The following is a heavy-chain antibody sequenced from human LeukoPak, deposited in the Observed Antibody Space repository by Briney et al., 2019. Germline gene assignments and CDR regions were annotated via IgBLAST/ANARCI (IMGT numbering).Heavy chain of an antibody. D-gene: IGHD3-10*01. CDR2: INSDGSST. Sequence: GGSLRLSCAVSGVTFSSYWMPWGRQAPGKGPVWVSRINSDGSSTSYADSVKGRFTISRDNAKNTLYLQMNSLRAEDSAVYYCARGAHYGSGSEFDYWGQGTLVTVSS. CDR3: ARGAHYGSGSEFDY. CDR1: GVTFSSYW. V-gene: IGHV3-74*01. J-gene: IGHJ4*02.